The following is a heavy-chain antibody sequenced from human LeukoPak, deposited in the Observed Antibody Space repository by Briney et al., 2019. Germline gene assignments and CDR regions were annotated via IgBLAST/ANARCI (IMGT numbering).Heavy chain of an antibody. D-gene: IGHD5-12*01. Sequence: SVKSSCNASGYTFTSYGISWVRQAPGQGLEWMGWISAYNGNTNYAQKLQRRVTMTTDTSTSTAYMELRSLRSDDTAVYYCARTPPHRVATILHDYWGQGTLVTVSS. CDR2: ISAYNGNT. J-gene: IGHJ4*02. CDR1: GYTFTSYG. CDR3: ARTPPHRVATILHDY. V-gene: IGHV1-18*04.